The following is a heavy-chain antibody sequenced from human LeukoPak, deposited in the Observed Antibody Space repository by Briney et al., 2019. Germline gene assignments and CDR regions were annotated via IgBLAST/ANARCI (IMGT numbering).Heavy chain of an antibody. CDR2: ISYDGSNK. CDR3: ARDNGSGWNYYYYYMDV. D-gene: IGHD6-19*01. Sequence: GGSLRLSCAASGFTFSSYGMHWVRQAPGKGLEWVAVISYDGSNKYYADSVKGRFTISRDNSKNTLYLQMNSLRAEDTAVYYCARDNGSGWNYYYYYMDVWGKGTTVTVSS. J-gene: IGHJ6*03. CDR1: GFTFSSYG. V-gene: IGHV3-30*03.